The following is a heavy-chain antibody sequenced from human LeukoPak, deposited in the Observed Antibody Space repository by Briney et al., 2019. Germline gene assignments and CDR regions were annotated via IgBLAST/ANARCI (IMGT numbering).Heavy chain of an antibody. J-gene: IGHJ4*02. Sequence: ASVKVSCKTSGYTFTGYYMHWVRQAPGQGLEWMGWINPNSGGTNYAQKFQGRVTMTRDTSISTAYMELSRLTFDDTAVYYCAPTHSGYSWYYFDYWGQGTLVTVS. CDR3: APTHSGYSWYYFDY. CDR1: GYTFTGYY. V-gene: IGHV1-2*02. D-gene: IGHD3-22*01. CDR2: INPNSGGT.